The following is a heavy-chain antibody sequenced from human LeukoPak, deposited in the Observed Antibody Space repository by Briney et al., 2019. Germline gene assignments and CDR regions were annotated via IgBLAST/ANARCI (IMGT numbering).Heavy chain of an antibody. D-gene: IGHD2-15*01. V-gene: IGHV3-30*18. CDR1: GFTFSTYG. CDR2: ISYDGRDK. CDR3: AKDQRVVATRIYRG. J-gene: IGHJ4*02. Sequence: GGSLRLSCAASGFTFSTYGVHWVRQAPGQGLEWVAVISYDGRDKKYADSVKGRFTISRDNSKNTLYLQMNSLRAEDTAVYYCAKDQRVVATRIYRGWGQGTLVSVSS.